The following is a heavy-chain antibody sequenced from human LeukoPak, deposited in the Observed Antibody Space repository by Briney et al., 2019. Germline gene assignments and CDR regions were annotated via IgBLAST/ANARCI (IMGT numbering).Heavy chain of an antibody. CDR1: LGTFSRYA. Sequence: SVNVSRKPSLGTFSRYAISWVRQAPGQGRAWMGRIIPILGIANYAQKSQGRVTITADKSKSTAYTDLDSLRSEDPARDYRANSRDRRDIDNWGQGTLGSVSS. V-gene: IGHV1-69*04. CDR3: ANSRDRRDIDN. D-gene: IGHD5-18*01. CDR2: IIPILGIA. J-gene: IGHJ4*02.